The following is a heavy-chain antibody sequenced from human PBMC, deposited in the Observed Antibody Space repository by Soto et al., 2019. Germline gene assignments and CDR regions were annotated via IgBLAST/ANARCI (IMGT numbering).Heavy chain of an antibody. D-gene: IGHD3-9*01. J-gene: IGHJ4*02. V-gene: IGHV1-2*04. CDR2: INPNSGAT. Sequence: ASVKVSCKASGYTFTCYYMNWVRQAPGQGLEWMGWINPNSGATNYAQNFQDWVTMTRDTSISTAYMEVRRLKSDDTAVYYCARDSGSMYYDIWGQGTLVTVSS. CDR3: ARDSGSMYYDI. CDR1: GYTFTCYY.